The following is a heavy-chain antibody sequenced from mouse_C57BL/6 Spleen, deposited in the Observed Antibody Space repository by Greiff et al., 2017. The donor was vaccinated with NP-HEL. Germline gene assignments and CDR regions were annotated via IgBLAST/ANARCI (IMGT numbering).Heavy chain of an antibody. D-gene: IGHD1-3*01. CDR2: IYPGNGDT. Sequence: LPHSLASLLPPGSSVHLSFPSSFSSFLRSFITFFKQRPGKGLEWIGQIYPGNGDTNYNGKFKGKATLTADKSSSTAYMQLSSLTSEDSAVYFGARDKDYYYAMDYWGQGTSVTVSS. J-gene: IGHJ4*01. CDR1: FSSFLRSF. V-gene: IGHV1-80*01. CDR3: ARDKDYYYAMDY.